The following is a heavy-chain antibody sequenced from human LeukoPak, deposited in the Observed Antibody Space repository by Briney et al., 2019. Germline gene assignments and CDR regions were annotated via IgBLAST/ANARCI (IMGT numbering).Heavy chain of an antibody. J-gene: IGHJ4*02. V-gene: IGHV4-30-4*08. CDR3: ARGGSFRGTTVTPSDY. CDR2: IYYSGST. Sequence: SETLSLTCTVSGGSISSGDYYWSWIRQPPGKGLEWIGYIYYSGSTYYNPSLKSRVTISVDTSKNQFSLKLSSVTAADTAVYYCARGGSFRGTTVTPSDYWGQGTLVTVSS. CDR1: GGSISSGDYY. D-gene: IGHD4-17*01.